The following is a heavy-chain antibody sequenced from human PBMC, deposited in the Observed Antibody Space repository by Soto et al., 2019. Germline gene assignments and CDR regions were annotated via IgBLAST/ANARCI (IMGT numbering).Heavy chain of an antibody. Sequence: SETLSLTCAVSGYSISSSNWWGWIRQPPGKGLEWIGYIYYSGSTYYNPSLKSRVTMSVDTSKNQFSLKLSPVTAVDTAVYYCARTLCSGGSCYSPGGDAFDIWGQGTMVTVSS. CDR1: GYSISSSNW. CDR3: ARTLCSGGSCYSPGGDAFDI. D-gene: IGHD2-15*01. V-gene: IGHV4-28*01. CDR2: IYYSGST. J-gene: IGHJ3*02.